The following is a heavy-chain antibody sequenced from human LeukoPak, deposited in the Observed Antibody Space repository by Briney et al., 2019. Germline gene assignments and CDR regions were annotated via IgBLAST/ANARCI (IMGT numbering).Heavy chain of an antibody. CDR2: ISGSGGST. CDR1: GFTFSSYA. J-gene: IGHJ3*02. D-gene: IGHD3-16*02. V-gene: IGHV3-23*01. CDR3: AKGITFGGVIVCAFDI. Sequence: GGSLRLXCAASGFTFSSYAMSWVRQAPGKGLEWVSAISGSGGSTYYADSVKGRFTISRDNSKNTLYLQMNSLRAEDTAVYYCAKGITFGGVIVCAFDIWGQGTMVTVSS.